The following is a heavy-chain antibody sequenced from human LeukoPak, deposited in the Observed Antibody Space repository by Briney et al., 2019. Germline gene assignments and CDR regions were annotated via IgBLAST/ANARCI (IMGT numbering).Heavy chain of an antibody. J-gene: IGHJ4*02. Sequence: GSLRLSCAASGFAFSSYAMSWVRQAPGKGLEWVSATSSSGSNTNYPDSVKGRFTISRDNSKNTLYLQMNSLRAEDTAVYYCAKPYYYDSSGYHYRAPYFDYWGQGTLVTVSS. D-gene: IGHD3-22*01. V-gene: IGHV3-23*01. CDR2: TSSSGSNT. CDR1: GFAFSSYA. CDR3: AKPYYYDSSGYHYRAPYFDY.